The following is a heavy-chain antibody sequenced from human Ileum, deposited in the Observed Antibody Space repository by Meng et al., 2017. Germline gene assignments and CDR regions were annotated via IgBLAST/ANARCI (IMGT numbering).Heavy chain of an antibody. V-gene: IGHV3-48*03. CDR3: ARGDEGYYYDYGMDV. J-gene: IGHJ6*02. D-gene: IGHD2-15*01. CDR2: ISISGSTI. CDR1: GFTFSSYE. Sequence: GGSLRLSCAASGFTFSSYEMNWVRQAPGKGLEWVSYISISGSTIYYGDSVKGRFTISRDNAKNSLYLQMRSLRAEDTAIYYCARGDEGYYYDYGMDVWGQGTTVTVSS.